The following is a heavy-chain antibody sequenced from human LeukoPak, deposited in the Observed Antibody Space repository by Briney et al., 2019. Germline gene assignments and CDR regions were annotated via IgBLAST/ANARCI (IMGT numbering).Heavy chain of an antibody. CDR3: ARELYDFWSGYSFDY. CDR2: ISAYNGNT. D-gene: IGHD3-3*01. V-gene: IGHV1-18*01. J-gene: IGHJ4*02. Sequence: ASVKVSCKASGYTFTSYGISWVRQAPGQGLEWMGWISAYNGNTNYAQKLQGRVTITTDESTSTAYMELSSLRSEDTAVYYCARELYDFWSGYSFDYWGQGTLVTVSS. CDR1: GYTFTSYG.